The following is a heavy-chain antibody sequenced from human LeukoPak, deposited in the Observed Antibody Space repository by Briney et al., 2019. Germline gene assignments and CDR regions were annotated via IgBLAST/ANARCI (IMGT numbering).Heavy chain of an antibody. CDR3: ARARLLMVRGVMAYYFDY. CDR1: GFTFSSYW. Sequence: PGGSLRLSCAASGFTFSSYWMSWVRQAPGKGLEWVANIKQDGSEKYYADSVKGRFTISRDNAKNSLYLQMNSLRAEDTAVYYCARARLLMVRGVMAYYFDYWGQGTLVTVSS. D-gene: IGHD3-10*01. CDR2: IKQDGSEK. J-gene: IGHJ4*02. V-gene: IGHV3-7*01.